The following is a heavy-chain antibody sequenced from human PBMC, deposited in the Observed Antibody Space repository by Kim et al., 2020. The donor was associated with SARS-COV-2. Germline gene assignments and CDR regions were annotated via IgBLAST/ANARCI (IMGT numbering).Heavy chain of an antibody. J-gene: IGHJ3*02. CDR2: ISSSSSHI. V-gene: IGHV3-21*01. D-gene: IGHD2-2*01. CDR1: GFTFSRFS. CDR3: AKDQPPDAFDI. Sequence: GGSLRLSCAASGFTFSRFSMNWVRQAPGKGLEWVSSISSSSSHIYYADSVKGRFTISRDNAKNSLYLQMNSLRADDTAVYYCAKDQPPDAFDIWGQGTMVTVSS.